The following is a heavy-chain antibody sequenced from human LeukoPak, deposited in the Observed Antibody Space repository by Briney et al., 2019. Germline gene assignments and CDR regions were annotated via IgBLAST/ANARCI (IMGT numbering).Heavy chain of an antibody. Sequence: GGSLRLSCAASGFTFSDYYMSWIRQAPGKGLEWVSYISSSGSTIYYADSVKGRFTISRDNSKNTLYLQMNSLRAEDTAVYYCARFNWNPYIDAFDIWGQGTMVTVSS. CDR2: ISSSGSTI. V-gene: IGHV3-11*01. CDR3: ARFNWNPYIDAFDI. D-gene: IGHD1-20*01. CDR1: GFTFSDYY. J-gene: IGHJ3*02.